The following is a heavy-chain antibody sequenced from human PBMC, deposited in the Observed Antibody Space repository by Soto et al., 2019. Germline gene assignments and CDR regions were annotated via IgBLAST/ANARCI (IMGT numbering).Heavy chain of an antibody. CDR3: ARDPLDWFDP. CDR2: IYYSGST. J-gene: IGHJ5*02. Sequence: PSETLSLTCTVSGGSISSYYWSWIRQPPGKGLEWIGYIYYSGSTNYNPPLKSRVTISVDTSKNQFSLKLSSVTAADTAVYYCARDPLDWFDPWGQGTLVTVSS. V-gene: IGHV4-59*01. CDR1: GGSISSYY.